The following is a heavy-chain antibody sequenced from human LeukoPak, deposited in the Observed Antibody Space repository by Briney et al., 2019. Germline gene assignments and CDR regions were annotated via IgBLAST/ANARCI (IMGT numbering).Heavy chain of an antibody. Sequence: SVTLSLTCTVSGGSISSYYWSWIRQPPGKGLEWIGYIYYSGSTNYNPSLKSRVTISVDTSKNQFSLKLSSVTAADTAVYYCARGEVLRFTNYGMDVWGQGTTVTVSS. D-gene: IGHD3-3*01. V-gene: IGHV4-59*01. CDR1: GGSISSYY. CDR2: IYYSGST. CDR3: ARGEVLRFTNYGMDV. J-gene: IGHJ6*02.